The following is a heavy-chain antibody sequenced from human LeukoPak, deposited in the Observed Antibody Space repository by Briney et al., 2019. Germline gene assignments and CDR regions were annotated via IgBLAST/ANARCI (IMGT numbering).Heavy chain of an antibody. CDR3: ARSSTTDANHYYYYYMDV. CDR2: IFYSGST. D-gene: IGHD2-2*01. CDR1: GGSASHYF. Sequence: SETLSLTCTVSGGSASHYFWSWIRQPPGKGLEWIGYIFYSGSTNYNPSLKSRVTISVDTSKNQFSLKLSSVTAADTAVYYCARSSTTDANHYYYYYMDVWGRGTTVTVSS. J-gene: IGHJ6*03. V-gene: IGHV4-59*08.